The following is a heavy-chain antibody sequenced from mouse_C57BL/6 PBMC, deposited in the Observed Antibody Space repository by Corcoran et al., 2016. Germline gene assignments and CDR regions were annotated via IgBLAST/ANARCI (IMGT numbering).Heavy chain of an antibody. V-gene: IGHV9-3*01. J-gene: IGHJ2*01. CDR2: INTYSGVP. CDR3: ARGGPLVTYFDY. CDR1: GYTFTNYG. D-gene: IGHD2-1*01. Sequence: QIQLVQSGPELKKPGETVKISCKASGYTFTNYGMSWGKQAPGKGLKWMGWINTYSGVPTYADDFKGRFDFSLETADSTAYLQINNLKNEDTATYFCARGGPLVTYFDYWGEGTTLTVSS.